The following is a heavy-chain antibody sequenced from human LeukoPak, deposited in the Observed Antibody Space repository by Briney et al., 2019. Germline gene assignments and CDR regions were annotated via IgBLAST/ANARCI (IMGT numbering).Heavy chain of an antibody. CDR1: GFTFSSYG. CDR2: ISYDGSNK. CDR3: AKIVTGYYYDSSGYSV. Sequence: GGALRLSCAASGFTFSSYGMHWVRQAPGTGLEWVAVISYDGSNKYYADSVKGRFTISRDNSKNTLYLQMNSLRAEDTAVYYCAKIVTGYYYDSSGYSVWGQGTLVTVSS. J-gene: IGHJ4*02. D-gene: IGHD3-22*01. V-gene: IGHV3-30*18.